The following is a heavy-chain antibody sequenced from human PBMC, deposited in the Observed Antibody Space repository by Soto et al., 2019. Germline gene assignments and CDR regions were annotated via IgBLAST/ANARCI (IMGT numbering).Heavy chain of an antibody. Sequence: QIQLVESGGDVVQPGRSLRLSCAASGFNFGFFGMHWVRQAPGKGLEWVAFISGDGINTHYADSVRGRFTLSRDYSKRTMYLQMDTLRDDDTVLYYCARGNLSFDFDSWGQGTLVTVSS. D-gene: IGHD1-26*01. CDR1: GFNFGFFG. CDR2: ISGDGINT. CDR3: ARGNLSFDFDS. V-gene: IGHV3-30*03. J-gene: IGHJ4*02.